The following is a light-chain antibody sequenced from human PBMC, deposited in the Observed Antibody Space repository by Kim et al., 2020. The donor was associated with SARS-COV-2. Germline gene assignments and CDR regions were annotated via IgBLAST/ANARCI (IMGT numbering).Light chain of an antibody. V-gene: IGLV1-47*02. CDR1: SSNIGSNY. CDR3: AAWDDSLSGYV. CDR2: SNN. Sequence: ELTQPPSASGTPGQRVTISCSGSSSNIGSNYVYWYQQPPGTAPKLLIYSNNQRPSGVPDRFSGSKSGTSASLAISGLRSEDEADYYCAAWDDSLSGYVFGTGTKVTVL. J-gene: IGLJ1*01.